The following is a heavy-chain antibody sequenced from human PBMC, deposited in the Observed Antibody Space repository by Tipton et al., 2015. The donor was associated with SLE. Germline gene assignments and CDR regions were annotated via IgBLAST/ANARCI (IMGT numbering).Heavy chain of an antibody. Sequence: TLSLTCTVSGGSISSGSYYWSWIRQPAGKGLEWIGRIYPSGSTNYNPSLKSRVTMSAETSKNQFSLRLSSVTAADTAVYYCANDYGGSRGYDNCFDPWGQGILVTVSS. J-gene: IGHJ5*02. V-gene: IGHV4-61*02. CDR2: IYPSGST. CDR3: ANDYGGSRGYDNCFDP. CDR1: GGSISSGSYY. D-gene: IGHD5-12*01.